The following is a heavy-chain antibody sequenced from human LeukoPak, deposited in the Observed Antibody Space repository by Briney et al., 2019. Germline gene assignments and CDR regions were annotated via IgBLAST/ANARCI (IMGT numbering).Heavy chain of an antibody. Sequence: SETLSLTCSVSGGSIGTYFWTWIRQPPGKGLEWIGYIYYSGSTNYNPSLKSRVTISVDTSKNQFSLNLSSVTAADTAVYYCARGGGYSGYDFGYWGQGTLVTVSS. CDR1: GGSIGTYF. J-gene: IGHJ4*02. CDR3: ARGGGYSGYDFGY. V-gene: IGHV4-59*01. CDR2: IYYSGST. D-gene: IGHD5-12*01.